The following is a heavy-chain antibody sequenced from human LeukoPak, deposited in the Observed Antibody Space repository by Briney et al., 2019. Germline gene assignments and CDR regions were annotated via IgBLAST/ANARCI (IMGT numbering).Heavy chain of an antibody. J-gene: IGHJ4*02. D-gene: IGHD3-10*01. CDR2: IYYSGST. V-gene: IGHV4-39*07. CDR1: GGSISSSSYY. CDR3: ARDRISVLLWFGEFFDY. Sequence: SETLSLTCTVSGGSISSSSYYWGWIRQPPGKGLEWIGSIYYSGSTYYNPSLKSRVTISVDTSKNQFSLKLSSVTAADTAVYYCARDRISVLLWFGEFFDYWGQGTLVTVSS.